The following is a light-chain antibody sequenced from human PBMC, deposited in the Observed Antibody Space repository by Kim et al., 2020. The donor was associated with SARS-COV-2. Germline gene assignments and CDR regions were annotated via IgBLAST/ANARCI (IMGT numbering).Light chain of an antibody. Sequence: SYEVTQPPSVSVAPGKTARITCGGHNIGSKSVHWYQQKPGQAPVLVIYYDSDRPSGIPERFSGSNSGNTATLTISRVEAGDEADYYCQVWASSSDHYVFG. CDR3: QVWASSSDHYV. V-gene: IGLV3-21*04. CDR1: NIGSKS. J-gene: IGLJ1*01. CDR2: YDS.